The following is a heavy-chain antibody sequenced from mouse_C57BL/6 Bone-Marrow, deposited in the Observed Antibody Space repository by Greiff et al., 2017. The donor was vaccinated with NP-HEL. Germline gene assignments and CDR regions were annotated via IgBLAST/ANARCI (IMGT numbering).Heavy chain of an antibody. CDR3: TRDYDKGYYCDY. Sequence: EVQLQQSGAELVRPGASVKLSCTASGFNIKDDYMHWVKQRPEQGLEWIGWIDPENGDTEYASKFQGKATITADTSSNTAYLQLSSLTSEDTAVYYCTRDYDKGYYCDYWGQGTTLTVSS. V-gene: IGHV14-4*01. CDR1: GFNIKDDY. J-gene: IGHJ2*01. D-gene: IGHD2-4*01. CDR2: IDPENGDT.